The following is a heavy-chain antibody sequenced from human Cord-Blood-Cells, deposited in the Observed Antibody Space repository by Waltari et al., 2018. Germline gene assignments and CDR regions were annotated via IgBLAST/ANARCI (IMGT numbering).Heavy chain of an antibody. CDR2: IIPILGIA. V-gene: IGHV1-69*08. D-gene: IGHD6-13*01. Sequence: QVQLVQSGAEVKKPGSSVTVSCKASGGTFSSYTISWVRQAPGQGLEWMGRIIPILGIANYAQKFQGRVTITADKSTSTAYMELSSLRSEDTAVYYCAREDSSSWYYFDYWGQGTLVTVSS. CDR3: AREDSSSWYYFDY. J-gene: IGHJ4*02. CDR1: GGTFSSYT.